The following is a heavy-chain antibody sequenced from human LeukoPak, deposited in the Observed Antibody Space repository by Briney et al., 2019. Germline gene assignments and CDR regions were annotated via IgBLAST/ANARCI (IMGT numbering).Heavy chain of an antibody. CDR2: INPNSGGT. Sequence: GASVKVSCKASGYTLTDYYLHWVRQAPGQGLKWMGWINPNSGGTNYAQKLQGRVTMTTDTSTSTAYMELRSLRSDDTAVYYCARAPADSSGYYYGYWGQGTLVTVSS. J-gene: IGHJ4*02. CDR3: ARAPADSSGYYYGY. D-gene: IGHD3-22*01. V-gene: IGHV1-2*02. CDR1: GYTLTDYY.